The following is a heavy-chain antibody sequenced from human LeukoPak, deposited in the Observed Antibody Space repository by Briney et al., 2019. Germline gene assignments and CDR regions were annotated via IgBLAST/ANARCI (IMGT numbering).Heavy chain of an antibody. J-gene: IGHJ4*02. Sequence: ASVKVSCKASGYTFTSYGISWVRQAPGQGLEWMGWISAYNGNTNYAQKFQGRVTITADESTSTAYMELSSLRSEDTAVYYCAAAVTSYYDFWSGYSPPIYYFDYWGQGTLVTVSS. CDR3: AAAVTSYYDFWSGYSPPIYYFDY. D-gene: IGHD3-3*01. CDR1: GYTFTSYG. V-gene: IGHV1-18*01. CDR2: ISAYNGNT.